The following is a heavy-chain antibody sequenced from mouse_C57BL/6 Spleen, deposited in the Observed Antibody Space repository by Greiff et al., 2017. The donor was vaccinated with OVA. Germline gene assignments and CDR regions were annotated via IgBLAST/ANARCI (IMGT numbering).Heavy chain of an antibody. V-gene: IGHV5-9-1*02. CDR2: ISSGGDYI. D-gene: IGHD2-4*01. CDR3: TRDDEYDDAMDY. CDR1: GFTFSSYA. Sequence: EVKLVESGEGLVKPGGSLKLSCAASGFTFSSYAMSWVRQTPEKRLEWVAYISSGGDYIYYADTVKGRFTISRDNARNTLYLQMSSLKSEDTAMYYCTRDDEYDDAMDYWGQGTSVTVAS. J-gene: IGHJ4*01.